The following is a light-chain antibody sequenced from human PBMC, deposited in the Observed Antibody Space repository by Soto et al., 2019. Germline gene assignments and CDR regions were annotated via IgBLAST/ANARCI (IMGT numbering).Light chain of an antibody. CDR1: QSISSW. CDR3: QQYNSYPP. V-gene: IGKV1-5*03. CDR2: KAS. J-gene: IGKJ1*01. Sequence: DIQMTQSPSTLSASVGDRVTITCRASQSISSWLAWYQQKPGKAPKLLIYKASSLESGVPSRFSGRGSGTEFTLTISSLQPDDFATYYCQQYNSYPPFGQGTKVEIK.